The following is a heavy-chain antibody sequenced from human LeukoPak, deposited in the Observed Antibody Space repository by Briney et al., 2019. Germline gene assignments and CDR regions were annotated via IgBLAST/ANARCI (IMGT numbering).Heavy chain of an antibody. D-gene: IGHD3-9*01. CDR1: GFTVSSNY. J-gene: IGHJ4*02. Sequence: GGSLRLSCAASGFTVSSNYMSWVRQAPGKGLEWVSVIYSGGSTYYADSVKGRFTISRDNSKNTLYLQMNSLRAEDAAVYYCAKDPLYYDILTGYYATYFDYWGQGTLVTVSS. CDR2: IYSGGST. CDR3: AKDPLYYDILTGYYATYFDY. V-gene: IGHV3-53*01.